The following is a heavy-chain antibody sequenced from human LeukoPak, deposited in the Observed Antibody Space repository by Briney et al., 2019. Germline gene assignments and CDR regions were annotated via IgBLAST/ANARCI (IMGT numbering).Heavy chain of an antibody. CDR1: GFTFSGSA. CDR3: TVWFGEPLRDY. V-gene: IGHV3-73*01. CDR2: IRNKANNYAT. D-gene: IGHD3-10*01. Sequence: GGSLRLSCAASGFTFSGSAMHWVRQASGKGLEWVGRIRNKANNYATTYAASVKGRFTVSRDDSKNTAFLQMNSLKTEDTAVYYCTVWFGEPLRDYWGQGTLVTVSS. J-gene: IGHJ4*02.